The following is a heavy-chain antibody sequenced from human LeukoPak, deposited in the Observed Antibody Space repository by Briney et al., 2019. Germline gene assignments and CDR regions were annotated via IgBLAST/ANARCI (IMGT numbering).Heavy chain of an antibody. CDR3: ATATIFGVVAVLGPLGS. CDR1: GFTFSNYW. CDR2: IKGDGSET. D-gene: IGHD3-3*01. Sequence: GGSLRLSCAASGFTFSNYWMTWVRQAPGRGLECMANIKGDGSETYYVDSVEGRFTISRDNAKNSLYLQMNSLRPEDTAVYYCATATIFGVVAVLGPLGSWGQGTLVTVSS. J-gene: IGHJ4*02. V-gene: IGHV3-7*01.